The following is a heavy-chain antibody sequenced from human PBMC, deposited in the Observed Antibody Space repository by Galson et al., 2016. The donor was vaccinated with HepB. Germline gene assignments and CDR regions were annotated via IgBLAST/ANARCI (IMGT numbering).Heavy chain of an antibody. V-gene: IGHV1-69*06. D-gene: IGHD3-16*01. CDR3: ARGDYVWGSWRSHYYHGMDV. Sequence: SVKVSCKASGGTFSRYAISWVRQAPGQGLEWMGGIIPIFGATDYAQKFQGRVTITADKSTSTAYMELSSLRSEDTAVYYCARGDYVWGSWRSHYYHGMDVWGRGTTVTVSS. CDR2: IIPIFGAT. J-gene: IGHJ6*02. CDR1: GGTFSRYA.